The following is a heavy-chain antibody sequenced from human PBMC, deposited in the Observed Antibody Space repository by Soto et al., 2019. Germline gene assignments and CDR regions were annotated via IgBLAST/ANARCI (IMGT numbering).Heavy chain of an antibody. CDR3: ATTTYYDILNGSPLFYGMDV. V-gene: IGHV3-21*01. J-gene: IGHJ6*02. CDR2: ISSSSSYI. Sequence: GSLRLSCAASGFTFSSYSMNWVRQAPGKGLEWVSSISSSSSYIYYADSVKGRFTISRDNAKNSLYLQMNSLRAEDTAVYYCATTTYYDILNGSPLFYGMDVWGQGTTVTSP. D-gene: IGHD3-9*01. CDR1: GFTFSSYS.